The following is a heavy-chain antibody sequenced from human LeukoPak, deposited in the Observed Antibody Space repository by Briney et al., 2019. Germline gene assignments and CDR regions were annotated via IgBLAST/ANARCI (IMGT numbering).Heavy chain of an antibody. CDR2: ISGSGGST. D-gene: IGHD3-10*01. J-gene: IGHJ4*02. V-gene: IGHV3-23*01. CDR1: GFTFSSYA. CDR3: ATQGGSGSYYNGY. Sequence: GGSLRLSCAASGFTFSSYAMSWVRQAPGKGLEWVSAISGSGGSTYYADSVKGRFTISRDNSKNTLYLQMNSLRAEDTAVYYCATQGGSGSYYNGYWGQGTLVTVSS.